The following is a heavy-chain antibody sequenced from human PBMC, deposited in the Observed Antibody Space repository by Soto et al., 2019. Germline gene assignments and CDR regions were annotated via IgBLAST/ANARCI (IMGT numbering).Heavy chain of an antibody. V-gene: IGHV4-34*01. CDR2: INHSGRT. J-gene: IGHJ6*02. D-gene: IGHD6-13*01. Sequence: NPSETLSLTCAVYGGSFSGYYWSWIRQPPGKGLEWIGEINHSGRTNYNPSLKSRVTMSVDTSKKHFSLKLSSVTAADTAVYYCARGAAAGVDYGMDVWGQGTTVTVSS. CDR1: GGSFSGYY. CDR3: ARGAAAGVDYGMDV.